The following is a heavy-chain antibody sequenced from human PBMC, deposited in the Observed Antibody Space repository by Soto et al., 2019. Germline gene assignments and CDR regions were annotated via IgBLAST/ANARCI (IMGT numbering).Heavy chain of an antibody. V-gene: IGHV1-2*04. D-gene: IGHD3-10*01. Sequence: ASVKVSCKASGYTFTGYYMHWVRQAPGQGLEWMGWINPNSGGTNYAQKFQGWVTMTRDTSISTAYMELSRLRSDDTAVYYCARAPTGGFGEFLNWFAPWGQGTLVTVSS. CDR1: GYTFTGYY. CDR2: INPNSGGT. J-gene: IGHJ5*02. CDR3: ARAPTGGFGEFLNWFAP.